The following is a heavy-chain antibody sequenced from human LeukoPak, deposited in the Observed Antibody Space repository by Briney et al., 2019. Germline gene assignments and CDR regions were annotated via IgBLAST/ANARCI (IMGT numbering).Heavy chain of an antibody. CDR1: GFTFSSYP. V-gene: IGHV3-64D*09. D-gene: IGHD1-26*01. CDR2: ISSNGGST. J-gene: IGHJ4*02. CDR3: VKGSSGSYYDDLNY. Sequence: GGSLRLSCSASGFTFSSYPMHWVRQAPGKGLEYVSGISSNGGSTDYTDSVKGRFTISRDNSKNTLYLQMSSLRAEDTAVHYCVKGSSGSYYDDLNYWGQGTLVTVSS.